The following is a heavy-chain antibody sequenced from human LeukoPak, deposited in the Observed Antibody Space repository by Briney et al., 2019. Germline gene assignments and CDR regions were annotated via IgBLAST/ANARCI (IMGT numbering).Heavy chain of an antibody. CDR2: INPNSGGT. CDR1: GYTFTGCY. D-gene: IGHD3-22*01. CDR3: ARDGRSDSSGYYFPSIDY. J-gene: IGHJ4*02. V-gene: IGHV1-2*02. Sequence: ASVKVSCKASGYTFTGCYMHWVRQAPGQGLEWMGWINPNSGGTNYAQKFQGRVTMTRDTSISTAYMELSRLRSDDTAVYYCARDGRSDSSGYYFPSIDYWGQGTLVTVSS.